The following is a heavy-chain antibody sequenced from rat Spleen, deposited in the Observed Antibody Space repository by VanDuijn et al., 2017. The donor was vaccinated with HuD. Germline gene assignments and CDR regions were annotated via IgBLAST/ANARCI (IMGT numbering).Heavy chain of an antibody. CDR2: INSAGST. J-gene: IGHJ4*01. CDR3: ARYYGYNYYVMDA. CDR1: GYSITSGYG. V-gene: IGHV3-3*01. Sequence: EVQLQESGPGLVKPSQSLSLTCSVTGYSITSGYGWNWIRKFPGNKLEWMGYINSAGSTNYNPPLKSQISITRDTSKNQFFLQLTSVTTEDTATYYCARYYGYNYYVMDAWGQGASVTVSS. D-gene: IGHD1-9*01.